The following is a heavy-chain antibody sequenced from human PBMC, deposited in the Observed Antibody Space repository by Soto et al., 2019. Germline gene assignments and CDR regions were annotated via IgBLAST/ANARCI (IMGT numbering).Heavy chain of an antibody. Sequence: QVQLVQSGAEVKNPGASVKVSCKASGYTLTNYRISWVRQAPGQGLEWMGWINPDNGDTNHAQRLQGRIIMTTDTSTSTAYMELRSLTSDDTAVYYCARTYTVAVTTGLDYWGQGTLVIVSS. D-gene: IGHD2-21*02. CDR3: ARTYTVAVTTGLDY. V-gene: IGHV1-18*04. CDR2: INPDNGDT. CDR1: GYTLTNYR. J-gene: IGHJ4*02.